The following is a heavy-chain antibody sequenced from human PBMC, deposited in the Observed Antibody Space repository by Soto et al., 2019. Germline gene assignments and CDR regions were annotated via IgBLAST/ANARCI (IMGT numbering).Heavy chain of an antibody. V-gene: IGHV1-69*01. D-gene: IGHD3-3*01. CDR1: GGTFSSYA. CDR3: ARGPSFGVVIIPHYFDD. CDR2: IIPIFGTA. J-gene: IGHJ4*02. Sequence: QVQLVQSGAEVKKPGSSVKVSCKASGGTFSSYAISWVRQATGQGLEWMGGIIPIFGTANYAQKFQGRVTITADESTSTAYKELSSLRSEDTAVYYCARGPSFGVVIIPHYFDDWGQGTLVTVSS.